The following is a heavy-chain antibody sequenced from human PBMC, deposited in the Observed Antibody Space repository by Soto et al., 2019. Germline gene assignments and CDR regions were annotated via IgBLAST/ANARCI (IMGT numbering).Heavy chain of an antibody. CDR2: ISGSGGST. CDR1: GFTFSSYA. J-gene: IGHJ4*02. V-gene: IGHV3-23*01. CDR3: AKYYYDSSGYYWFFDY. D-gene: IGHD3-22*01. Sequence: GGSLRLSCAASGFTFSSYAMSWVRQAPGKGLEWVSAISGSGGSTYYADSVKGRFTISRDNSKNTLYLQMNSLRAEDTAVYYCAKYYYDSSGYYWFFDYWGQGALVTVSS.